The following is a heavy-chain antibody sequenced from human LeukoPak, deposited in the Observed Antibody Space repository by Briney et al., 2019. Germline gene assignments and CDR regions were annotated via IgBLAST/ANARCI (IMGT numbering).Heavy chain of an antibody. CDR2: IYYSGST. V-gene: IGHV4-59*08. J-gene: IGHJ6*02. CDR3: ARHGYGYYYYYGMDV. D-gene: IGHD6-13*01. CDR1: GGSISSYY. Sequence: SETLSLTCTVSGGSISSYYWSWIRQPPGKGLEWIGYIYYSGSTNYNPSLKSRVTISVDTSKNQFSLKLSSATAADTAVYYCARHGYGYYYYYGMDVWGQGTTVTVSS.